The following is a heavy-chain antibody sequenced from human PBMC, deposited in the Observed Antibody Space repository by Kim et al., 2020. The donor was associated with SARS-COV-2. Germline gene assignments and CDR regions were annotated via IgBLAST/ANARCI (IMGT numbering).Heavy chain of an antibody. D-gene: IGHD6-19*01. V-gene: IGHV1-58*01. CDR1: GFTFTSSA. CDR2: IVVGSGNT. J-gene: IGHJ6*02. CDR3: AAARIAVAGRDYGMDV. Sequence: SVKVSCKASGFTFTSSAVQWVRQARGQRLEWIGWIVVGSGNTNYAQKFQERVTITRDMSTSTAYMELSSLRSEDTAVYYCAAARIAVAGRDYGMDVWGQGTTVTVSS.